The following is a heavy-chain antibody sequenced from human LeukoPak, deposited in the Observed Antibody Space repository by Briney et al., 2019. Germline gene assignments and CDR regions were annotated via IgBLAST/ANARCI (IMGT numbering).Heavy chain of an antibody. CDR3: ARGGSSSS. CDR1: GGTFSSYA. V-gene: IGHV1-2*02. Sequence: GASVKVSCKASGGTFSSYAISWVRQAPGQGLEWMGWINPNSGGTNYAQKFRGRVTMTRDTSISTAYMELSRLRSDDTAVYYCARGGSSSSWGQGTLVTVSS. D-gene: IGHD6-6*01. CDR2: INPNSGGT. J-gene: IGHJ5*02.